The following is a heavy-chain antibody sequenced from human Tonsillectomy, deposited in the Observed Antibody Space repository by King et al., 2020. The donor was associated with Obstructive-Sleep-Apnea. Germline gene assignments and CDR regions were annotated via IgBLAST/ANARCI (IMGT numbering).Heavy chain of an antibody. CDR3: VKDAMDYQYYGMAA. J-gene: IGHJ6*02. Sequence: VQLVESGGGLVQPGGSLRLSCAASGFSFSSCSMSWVRQAPGKGLEWVSAVSGSGGSTYFADSVKGRFTISRDNSKNTLYLQMNSLRAEDTAVYYCVKDAMDYQYYGMAAWGQGTTVTVSS. D-gene: IGHD5-24*01. CDR2: VSGSGGST. V-gene: IGHV3-23*04. CDR1: GFSFSSCS.